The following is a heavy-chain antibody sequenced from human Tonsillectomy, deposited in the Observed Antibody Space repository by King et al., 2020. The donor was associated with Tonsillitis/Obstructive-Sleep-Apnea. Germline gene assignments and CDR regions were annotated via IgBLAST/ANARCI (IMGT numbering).Heavy chain of an antibody. CDR2: IYPGDSHT. Sequence: QLVQSGAEVKKPGGSLKISCKGSGYSFTSFWIGWVRQMPGKGLEWMGIIYPGDSHTRYSPSFQGHVTMSADKSISTAYPQWSSLKASDTAIYYCARGGGQLVPNDTFDIWGRGTMVTVSS. V-gene: IGHV5-51*01. J-gene: IGHJ3*02. CDR3: ARGGGQLVPNDTFDI. CDR1: GYSFTSFW. D-gene: IGHD6-6*01.